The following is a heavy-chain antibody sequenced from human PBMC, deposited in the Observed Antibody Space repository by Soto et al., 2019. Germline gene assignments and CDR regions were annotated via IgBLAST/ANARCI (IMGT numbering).Heavy chain of an antibody. Sequence: SVKVSCKASGGTFSSYAISWVRQAPGQGLEWMGGIIPIFGTANYAQKFQGRVTITADKSTSTAYMELSSLRSEDTAVYCCARQGAARPGGMDVWGQGTTVTVSS. D-gene: IGHD6-6*01. CDR3: ARQGAARPGGMDV. J-gene: IGHJ6*02. V-gene: IGHV1-69*06. CDR1: GGTFSSYA. CDR2: IIPIFGTA.